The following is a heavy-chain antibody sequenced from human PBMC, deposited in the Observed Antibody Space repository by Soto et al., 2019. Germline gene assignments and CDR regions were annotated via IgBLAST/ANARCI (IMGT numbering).Heavy chain of an antibody. V-gene: IGHV4-31*03. Sequence: SSETLSLTCTVSGGSISSGGYYWSWIRQHPGKGLEWIGYIYYSGSTYYNPSLKSRVTISVDTSKNQFSLKLSSVTAADTAVYYCARDRQDYGGIWFDPWGQGTLVTVAS. CDR1: GGSISSGGYY. D-gene: IGHD4-17*01. CDR2: IYYSGST. J-gene: IGHJ5*02. CDR3: ARDRQDYGGIWFDP.